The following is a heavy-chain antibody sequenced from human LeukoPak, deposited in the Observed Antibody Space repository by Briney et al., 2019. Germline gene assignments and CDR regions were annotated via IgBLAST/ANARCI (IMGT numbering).Heavy chain of an antibody. CDR2: IYYSGST. D-gene: IGHD3-22*01. CDR1: GGSISNYY. CDR3: ARDRDSSGYLNWFDP. J-gene: IGHJ5*02. V-gene: IGHV4-59*01. Sequence: SETLSLTCIVSGGSISNYYWTWIRQPPGEGLEWIGYIYYSGSTKYNPSLKSRLTISVDTSKNQFSLRLSSVTAADTAVYYCARDRDSSGYLNWFDPWGQGTLVTVSS.